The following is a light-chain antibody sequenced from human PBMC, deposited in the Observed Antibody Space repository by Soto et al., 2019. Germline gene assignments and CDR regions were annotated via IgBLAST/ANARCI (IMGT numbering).Light chain of an antibody. CDR3: QQSYTTPIT. V-gene: IGKV1-39*01. CDR2: AAS. CDR1: QSIKNY. J-gene: IGKJ1*01. Sequence: DIQMTQSPASLSASVGDRVTITCRASQSIKNYLNWYQQKPGKAPKLLIYAASSLQSGVPSRFSGSGSGTDFTLTISSLQPEDFATYYCQQSYTTPITFGQGTKVAIK.